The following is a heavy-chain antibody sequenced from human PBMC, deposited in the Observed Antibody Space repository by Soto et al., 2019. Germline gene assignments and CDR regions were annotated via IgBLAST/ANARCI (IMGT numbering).Heavy chain of an antibody. Sequence: QVQLQESGPGLVKPSQTLSLTCTVSGGSISSGNYYWSWIRQHPGKGLEWIGYVFYSGSTYYNPSLKSRVTITVDTSKNQFSRKLSSVTAADTAVYYWGRTSYDSSGTAADPWGQGTLVTVSS. D-gene: IGHD3-22*01. CDR2: VFYSGST. J-gene: IGHJ5*02. V-gene: IGHV4-31*03. CDR3: GRTSYDSSGTAADP. CDR1: GGSISSGNYY.